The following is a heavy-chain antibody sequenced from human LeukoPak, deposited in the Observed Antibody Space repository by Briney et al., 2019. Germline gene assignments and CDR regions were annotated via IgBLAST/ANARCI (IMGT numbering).Heavy chain of an antibody. V-gene: IGHV3-9*01. CDR3: ATYTHWVAGDV. D-gene: IGHD3-16*01. Sequence: SGGSLRLSCAASGFTFDDYAMHWVRQAPGKGLEWVSGISWNSGSIGYADSVKGRFTISRDNARNSLYLQMSSLRPEDTAVYYCATYTHWVAGDVWGQGTTVTVSS. CDR1: GFTFDDYA. J-gene: IGHJ6*02. CDR2: ISWNSGSI.